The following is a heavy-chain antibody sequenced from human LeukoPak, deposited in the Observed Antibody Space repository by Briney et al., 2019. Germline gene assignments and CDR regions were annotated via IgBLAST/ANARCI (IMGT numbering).Heavy chain of an antibody. CDR3: AKGVDLAMLWSVYFDY. Sequence: ASVKVSCKASGYTFTSYYMHWVRQAPGQGLEWMGIINPSGGSTSYAQKFQGRVTMTRDTSTSTVYMELSSLRAEDTAVYYCAKGVDLAMLWSVYFDYWGQGTLVTVSS. J-gene: IGHJ4*02. D-gene: IGHD2-2*01. V-gene: IGHV1-46*01. CDR1: GYTFTSYY. CDR2: INPSGGST.